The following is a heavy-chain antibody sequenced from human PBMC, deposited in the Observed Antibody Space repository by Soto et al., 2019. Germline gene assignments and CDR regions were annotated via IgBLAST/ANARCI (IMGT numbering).Heavy chain of an antibody. CDR3: ARVTSCCSGMDV. J-gene: IGHJ6*02. D-gene: IGHD2-2*01. CDR1: GLTVISSY. CDR2: IYSGGFT. V-gene: IGHV3-53*01. Sequence: GGSLRLSCAASGLTVISSYISWVRQAPWKGLEWVSVIYSGGFTLSADSVKGRFTISRDNSKKTLFLQMNSLRAEDTAVYYCARVTSCCSGMDVWGQGTTVTVSS.